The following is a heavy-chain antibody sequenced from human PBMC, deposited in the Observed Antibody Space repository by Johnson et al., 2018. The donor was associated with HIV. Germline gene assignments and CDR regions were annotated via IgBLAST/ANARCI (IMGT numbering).Heavy chain of an antibody. J-gene: IGHJ3*02. CDR2: ISSSGSTI. D-gene: IGHD5-18*01. CDR3: AVGIQLWFASEGDAFDI. V-gene: IGHV3-11*04. Sequence: QVQLVESGGGVVQPGRSLRLSCAASGFTFSDYYMSWIRQAPGKGLEWVSYISSSGSTIYYADSVKGRFAISRDNAKSTLYLLMNYLTPEDTAMYYCAVGIQLWFASEGDAFDIWGQGAMVSVSS. CDR1: GFTFSDYY.